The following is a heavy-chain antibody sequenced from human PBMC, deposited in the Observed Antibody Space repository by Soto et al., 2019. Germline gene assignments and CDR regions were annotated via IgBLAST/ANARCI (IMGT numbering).Heavy chain of an antibody. V-gene: IGHV3-7*03. Sequence: GGSLRLSRAASGLTFRSSWMSWVRQPPGKGLEWVANINQDERRKYYVDSVKGRFSISRDNAENSVYLQMNSLRAEATAIYYCATHLFAFQISGQGTMVTVSS. J-gene: IGHJ3*02. CDR1: GLTFRSSW. CDR2: INQDERRK. CDR3: ATHLFAFQI.